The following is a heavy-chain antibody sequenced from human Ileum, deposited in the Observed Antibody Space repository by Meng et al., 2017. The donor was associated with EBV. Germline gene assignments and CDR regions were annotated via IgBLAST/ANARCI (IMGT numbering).Heavy chain of an antibody. CDR3: ALRPRQLLRGWFDS. V-gene: IGHV2-5*01. J-gene: IGHJ5*01. CDR1: GFSLSTSGVG. CDR2: IYGQGDK. D-gene: IGHD6-13*01. Sequence: QIPLKESSPTEVKPTQTLTLTCTFSGFSLSTSGVGVGWIRQPPGKALEWLAMIYGQGDKHYSPSLTSRLTITKDTSKNQVVLTMTNMDSVDTATYYCALRPRQLLRGWFDSWGQGALVTVSS.